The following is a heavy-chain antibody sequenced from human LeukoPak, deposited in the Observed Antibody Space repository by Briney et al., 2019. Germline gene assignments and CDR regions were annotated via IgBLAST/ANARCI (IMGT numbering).Heavy chain of an antibody. V-gene: IGHV4-39*07. J-gene: IGHJ4*02. Sequence: SSETLSLTCTVSGGSISSYYWGWIRQPPGKGLEWIGSMYYSGSTYYNPSLKSRVTISINTSKNQFSLKLSSVTAADTAVYYCARAGGSGLIDYWGQGTLVTVSS. D-gene: IGHD6-19*01. CDR1: GGSISSYY. CDR2: MYYSGST. CDR3: ARAGGSGLIDY.